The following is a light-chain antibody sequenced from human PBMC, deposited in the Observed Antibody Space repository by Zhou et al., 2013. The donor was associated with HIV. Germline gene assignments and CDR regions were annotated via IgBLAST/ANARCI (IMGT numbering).Light chain of an antibody. V-gene: IGKV3-15*01. CDR3: QVYGAFVIT. J-gene: IGKJ3*01. CDR1: QNINSN. Sequence: EVVMTQSPATLSVSPGERATLSCRTSQNINSNLAWYQQRPGQAPRLLIYGASTRATGIPARFSGSGSGTEFTLTISSLQSEDFAVYYCQVYGAFVITFGPGTKVEI. CDR2: GAS.